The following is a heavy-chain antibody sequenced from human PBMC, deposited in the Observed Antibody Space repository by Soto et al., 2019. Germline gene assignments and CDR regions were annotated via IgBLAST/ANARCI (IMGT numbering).Heavy chain of an antibody. CDR1: GFTFSGFD. Sequence: EVQLVESGGNWVQPGGSLRLSCVASGFTFSGFDMHWVRQPTGKGLEWVSSIGTAGDTYYAVSVKGRFTISRDNAKNSLSLQMNSLRAGDMAVYFCAKSQEIGTHFFDSWGQGTQITVST. CDR2: IGTAGDT. J-gene: IGHJ4*02. CDR3: AKSQEIGTHFFDS. D-gene: IGHD6-13*01. V-gene: IGHV3-13*01.